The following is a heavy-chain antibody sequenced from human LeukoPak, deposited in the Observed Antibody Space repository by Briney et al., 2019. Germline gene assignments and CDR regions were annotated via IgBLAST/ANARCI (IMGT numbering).Heavy chain of an antibody. CDR1: GGSISSSSYY. J-gene: IGHJ5*02. CDR2: IYYSGST. D-gene: IGHD6-6*01. CDR3: ARIAARRFNWFDP. V-gene: IGHV4-39*01. Sequence: PSETLSLTCTVSGGSISSSSYYWGWIRQPPGKGLEWIGSIYYSGSTYYNPSLKSRVTISVDTSKNQFSLKLSSVTAADTAVYYCARIAARRFNWFDPWGQGTLVTVSS.